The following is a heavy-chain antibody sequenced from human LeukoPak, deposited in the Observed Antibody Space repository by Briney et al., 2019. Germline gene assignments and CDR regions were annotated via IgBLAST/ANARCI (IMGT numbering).Heavy chain of an antibody. CDR1: GFTFSSYG. V-gene: IGHV3-48*03. CDR3: ARAPHYYDSSGLGDY. Sequence: PGGSLRLSCAASGFTFSSYGMNWVRQAPGKGLEWVSYISSSGTMIYYADSVKGRFTISRDDAKNSLYLQMNSLRAEDTAVYYCARAPHYYDSSGLGDYWGQGTLVTVSS. J-gene: IGHJ4*02. D-gene: IGHD3-22*01. CDR2: ISSSGTMI.